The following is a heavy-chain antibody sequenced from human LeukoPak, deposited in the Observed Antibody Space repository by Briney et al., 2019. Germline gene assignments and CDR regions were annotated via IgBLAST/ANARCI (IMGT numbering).Heavy chain of an antibody. CDR1: GFTFSSYG. CDR3: AKGATAAGVDY. D-gene: IGHD6-13*01. CDR2: VRYDGNNK. Sequence: PGGSPRLSCAASGFTFSSYGMHWVRQAPGKGLEWVAFVRYDGNNKYYADSVRGRFTISRDNSKNMLYLQMNSLRGEDTAVYYCAKGATAAGVDYWGQGTLVTVSS. J-gene: IGHJ4*02. V-gene: IGHV3-30*02.